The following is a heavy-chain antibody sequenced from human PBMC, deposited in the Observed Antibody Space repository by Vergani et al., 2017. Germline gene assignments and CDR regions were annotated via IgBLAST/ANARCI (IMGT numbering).Heavy chain of an antibody. V-gene: IGHV4-39*01. D-gene: IGHD6-19*01. CDR3: ARHATVEWLVKLGGLDP. J-gene: IGHJ5*02. CDR2: IYYSGST. Sequence: QLQLQESGPGLVKPSATLSLTCSVSGAPIRSRNYYWGWIRQPPGKGLEWIASIYYSGSTYYNPSLKSRVTISVDTSKNQFSLKLSSVTAADTAVYFWARHATVEWLVKLGGLDPWGQGILVTVSS. CDR1: GAPIRSRNYY.